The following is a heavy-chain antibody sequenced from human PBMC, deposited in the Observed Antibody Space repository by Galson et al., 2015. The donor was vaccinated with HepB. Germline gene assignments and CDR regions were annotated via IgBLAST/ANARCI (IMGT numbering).Heavy chain of an antibody. CDR2: LSYDGSNK. CDR1: GFTFSNYA. Sequence: SLRLSCAASGFTFSNYAMRWVRQAPGKGLEWVALLSYDGSNKYYADSLKGRFTISIDKSKNTFYIQMNNLRGEDTALYYCASLETRGMATIPFDYWGQGTLVTVSS. J-gene: IGHJ4*02. V-gene: IGHV3-30-3*02. CDR3: ASLETRGMATIPFDY. D-gene: IGHD5-24*01.